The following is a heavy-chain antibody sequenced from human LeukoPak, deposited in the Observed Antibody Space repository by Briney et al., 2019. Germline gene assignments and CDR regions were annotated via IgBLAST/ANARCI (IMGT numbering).Heavy chain of an antibody. J-gene: IGHJ6*03. V-gene: IGHV4-34*01. CDR2: INHSGST. CDR3: ARVNYVVAAGYYYYMDV. CDR1: GGSFSGYY. D-gene: IGHD2-2*01. Sequence: SETLSLTCAVYGGSFSGYYWSWIRQPPGKGLEWIGEINHSGSTNYNPSLKSRVTISVDTSKNQFSLKLSSVTAADTAVYYCARVNYVVAAGYYYYMDVWGKGTTVTVSS.